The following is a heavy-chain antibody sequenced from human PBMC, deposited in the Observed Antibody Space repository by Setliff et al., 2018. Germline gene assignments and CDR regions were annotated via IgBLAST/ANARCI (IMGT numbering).Heavy chain of an antibody. CDR1: GFTFSKYW. CDR3: AKSGGDHCCPLYHHYYMDV. D-gene: IGHD2-21*02. Sequence: GGSLRLSCAASGFTFSKYWMSWVRQAPGKGPEWVANIKEDGSNSIYYADSVKGRFTISRDNARNSLYLQMDRLRPEDTAVYYCAKSGGDHCCPLYHHYYMDVWGTGTTVTVSS. V-gene: IGHV3-7*01. J-gene: IGHJ6*03. CDR2: IKEDGSNSI.